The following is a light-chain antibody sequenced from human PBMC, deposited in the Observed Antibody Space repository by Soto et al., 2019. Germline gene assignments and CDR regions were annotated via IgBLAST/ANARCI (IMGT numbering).Light chain of an antibody. V-gene: IGLV2-14*01. J-gene: IGLJ2*01. Sequence: QSALTQPASVSGSXXXSXXXXXXXXXXXXGGYDSVSWYQQHPGKAPRLMIYDVSNRPSGVSNRFSGSKSANTASLTISGLQADDEADYYCSSYSSSSTLVVFGAGTKLTVL. CDR1: XXXXGGYDS. CDR3: SSYSSSSTLVV. CDR2: DVS.